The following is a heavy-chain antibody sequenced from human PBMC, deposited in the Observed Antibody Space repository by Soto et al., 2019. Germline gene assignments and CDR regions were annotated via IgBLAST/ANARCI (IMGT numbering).Heavy chain of an antibody. J-gene: IGHJ3*02. Sequence: GASVKVSCKASGYTFTSCYMHWVRQSPGQGLEWMGIINPSGGSTSYAQKFQGRVTMTRDTSTSTVYMELSSLRSEDTAVYYCARLTRYNWNYGAFDIWGQGTMVTVAS. CDR3: ARLTRYNWNYGAFDI. CDR1: GYTFTSCY. CDR2: INPSGGST. V-gene: IGHV1-46*01. D-gene: IGHD1-7*01.